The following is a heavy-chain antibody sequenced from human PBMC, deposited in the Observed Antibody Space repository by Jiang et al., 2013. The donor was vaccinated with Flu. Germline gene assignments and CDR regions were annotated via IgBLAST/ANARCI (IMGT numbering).Heavy chain of an antibody. J-gene: IGHJ3*02. D-gene: IGHD3-22*01. CDR2: IIPILGIA. CDR3: ARELYYDSSGYDAFDI. CDR1: GGTFSSYA. V-gene: IGHV1-69*04. Sequence: GAEVKKPGSSVKVSCKASGGTFSSYAISWVRQAPGQGLEWMGGIIPILGIANYAQKFQGRVTITADKSTSTAYMELSSLRSEDTAVYYCARELYYDSSGYDAFDIWGQGTMVTVSS.